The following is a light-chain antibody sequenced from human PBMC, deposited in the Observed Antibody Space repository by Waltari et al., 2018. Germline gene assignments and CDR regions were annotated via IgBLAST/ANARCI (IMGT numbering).Light chain of an antibody. CDR3: ASHANTYNFAHVV. CDR2: EVT. CDR1: SSDIGTYNY. V-gene: IGLV2-23*02. J-gene: IGLJ2*01. Sequence: QSALTQPASVSGSPGQSITISCTGTSSDIGTYNYVSWYQQLPGKAPKMMIYEVTKRPSGVFFRFPGSKSGTTASRTISGLRAEDEADYYCASHANTYNFAHVVFGGGTKLTVL.